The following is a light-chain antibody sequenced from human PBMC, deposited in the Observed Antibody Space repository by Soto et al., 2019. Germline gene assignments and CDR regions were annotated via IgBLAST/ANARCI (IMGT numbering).Light chain of an antibody. CDR2: EAS. Sequence: DIQVTKSPATLCASIGDRVTITCRASQSISSWLAWYQHKPGKAPKLLIYEASSLESGVPSRFSGSGSGTEITLTISSLQPDDFATYYCQHYNSYSEAFGQGTKVDIK. CDR1: QSISSW. V-gene: IGKV1-5*03. CDR3: QHYNSYSEA. J-gene: IGKJ1*01.